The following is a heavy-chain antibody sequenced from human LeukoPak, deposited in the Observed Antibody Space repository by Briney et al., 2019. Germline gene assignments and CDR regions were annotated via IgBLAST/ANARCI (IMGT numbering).Heavy chain of an antibody. J-gene: IGHJ4*02. CDR3: ARRLMLRSFDY. V-gene: IGHV4-34*01. CDR2: INHSGST. CDR1: GGSFSGYY. Sequence: SETLSLTCAVYGGSFSGYYWSWIRQPPGKGLEWIGEINHSGSTNYNPSLKSRVTISVDTSKNQFSLKLSSVTAADTGLYYCARRLMLRSFDYWGQGTLVSVSS. D-gene: IGHD3-16*01.